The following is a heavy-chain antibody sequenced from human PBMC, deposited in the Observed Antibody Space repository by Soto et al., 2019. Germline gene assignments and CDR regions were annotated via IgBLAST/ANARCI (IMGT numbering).Heavy chain of an antibody. CDR2: IYSGGST. V-gene: IGHV3-53*04. Sequence: AGSLRLSCAASGFTVSSDYMSWVRQAPGKGLEWVSVIYSGGSTYYADSVKGRFTISRHNSKNTLDLQMNSLRPDDTALYYWVRWFCPAYNLYDPRGQRTLVIV. J-gene: IGHJ5*02. CDR1: GFTVSSDY. CDR3: VRWFCPAYNLYDP. D-gene: IGHD3-10*01.